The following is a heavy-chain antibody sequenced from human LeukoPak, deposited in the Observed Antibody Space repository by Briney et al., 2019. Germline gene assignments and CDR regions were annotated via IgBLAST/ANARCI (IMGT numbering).Heavy chain of an antibody. CDR2: VYHSGST. V-gene: IGHV4-4*02. CDR1: GGSLSSSYW. D-gene: IGHD6-13*01. CDR3: ARGNVAASGIDDY. Sequence: SGTLSLTCTVSGGSLSSSYWWSWVRQPPGKGLEWIGEVYHSGSTNYNPSLESRVTISVDTSKNQFSLRLSSVTAADSAVYYCARGNVAASGIDDYWGQGTLVTVSS. J-gene: IGHJ4*02.